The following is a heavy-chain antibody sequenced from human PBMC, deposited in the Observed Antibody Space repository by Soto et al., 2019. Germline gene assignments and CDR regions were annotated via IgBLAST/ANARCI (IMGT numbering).Heavy chain of an antibody. J-gene: IGHJ5*02. Sequence: ASVKVSCKASGYTFTSYGISWVRQAPGQGLEWMGWISAYNGNTNYAQKLQGRVTMTTDTSKNQFSLKLSSVIAADTAVYYCAVSGYNGYTYRWFDPWGQGTLVTVSS. CDR1: GYTFTSYG. CDR3: AVSGYNGYTYRWFDP. V-gene: IGHV1-18*01. CDR2: ISAYNGNT. D-gene: IGHD5-12*01.